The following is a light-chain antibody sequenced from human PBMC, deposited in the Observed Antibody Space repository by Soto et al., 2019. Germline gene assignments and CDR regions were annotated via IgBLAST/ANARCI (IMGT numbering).Light chain of an antibody. Sequence: DTQMTQSPSTLSASIGDRVTITCRASQSISSWLAWYQQKPGKAPKLLIFDASSLESGVPSRFSGSGSGTEFTLTISSLQPDDFATYYCKQYNGYFGQGTKLEIK. CDR2: DAS. J-gene: IGKJ2*01. CDR1: QSISSW. CDR3: KQYNGY. V-gene: IGKV1-5*01.